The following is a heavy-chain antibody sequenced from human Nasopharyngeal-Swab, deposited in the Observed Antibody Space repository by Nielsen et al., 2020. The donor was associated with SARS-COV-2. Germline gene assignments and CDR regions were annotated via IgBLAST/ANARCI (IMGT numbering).Heavy chain of an antibody. V-gene: IGHV5-10-1*01. CDR3: ASSSTTKADINYGDYFGSPQYYYGMDV. CDR2: IDPIDSYT. D-gene: IGHD4-17*01. Sequence: KVSCKGSGYSFTSYWISWVRQMPGKGLEWMGRIDPIDSYTNYSPSFQGHVTISADKSISTAYLQWSSLKASDTAMYYCASSSTTKADINYGDYFGSPQYYYGMDVWGQGTTVTVSS. J-gene: IGHJ6*02. CDR1: GYSFTSYW.